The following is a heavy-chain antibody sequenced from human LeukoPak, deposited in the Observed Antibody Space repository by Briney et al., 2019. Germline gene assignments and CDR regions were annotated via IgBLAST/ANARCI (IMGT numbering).Heavy chain of an antibody. V-gene: IGHV3-30*02. Sequence: GGSLRLSCAPSGFTFSSHGMHWVRQAPGKGLDWVAFIRHDGNTEYYADSVKGRFTISRDNSENTLYLQMNSLRAEDTAVYFCAKRSYSSPYYYMDVWGKGTTVSVSS. CDR2: IRHDGNTE. CDR1: GFTFSSHG. CDR3: AKRSYSSPYYYMDV. D-gene: IGHD6-13*01. J-gene: IGHJ6*03.